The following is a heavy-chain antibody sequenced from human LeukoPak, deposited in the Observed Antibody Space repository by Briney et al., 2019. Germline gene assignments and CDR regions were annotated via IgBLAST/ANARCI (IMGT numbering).Heavy chain of an antibody. CDR1: GFTFSSYA. J-gene: IGHJ4*02. CDR2: ISGSGGST. CDR3: AKPGLLWFGDRSDYFDY. D-gene: IGHD3-10*01. Sequence: TGGSLRLSCAASGFTFSSYAMSWVRQAPGKGLEWVSAISGSGGSTYYADSVKGRFTISRDNSKNTLYLQMNNLRAEDTAVYYCAKPGLLWFGDRSDYFDYWGQGTLVTVSS. V-gene: IGHV3-23*01.